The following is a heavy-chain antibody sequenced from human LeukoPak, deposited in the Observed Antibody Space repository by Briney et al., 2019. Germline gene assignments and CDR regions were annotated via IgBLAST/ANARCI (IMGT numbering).Heavy chain of an antibody. CDR2: IIPIFGTA. V-gene: IGHV1-69*05. Sequence: SVKVSCKASGGTFSSYAISWVRQAPGQGLEWMGGIIPIFGTANYAQKFQGRVTITTDESTSTAYMELSSLRSEDTAVYYCASLLYYCGGGSCSHRHFDYWGQGTLVTASS. CDR3: ASLLYYCGGGSCSHRHFDY. J-gene: IGHJ4*02. CDR1: GGTFSSYA. D-gene: IGHD2-15*01.